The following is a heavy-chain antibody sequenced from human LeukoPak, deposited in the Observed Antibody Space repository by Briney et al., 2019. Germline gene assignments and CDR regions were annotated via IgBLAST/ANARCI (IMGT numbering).Heavy chain of an antibody. J-gene: IGHJ5*02. Sequence: SESLSLTCTVSVGSISSYYWSWIRQPPWKGLEWIGYIYYSGSTNYNPSLKSRVTISVDTSKKQFSLKLSSVIAADTAVYCCARESPAMINEGFDPWGQGTLVTVSS. V-gene: IGHV4-59*01. CDR2: IYYSGST. CDR3: ARESPAMINEGFDP. CDR1: VGSISSYY. D-gene: IGHD3-22*01.